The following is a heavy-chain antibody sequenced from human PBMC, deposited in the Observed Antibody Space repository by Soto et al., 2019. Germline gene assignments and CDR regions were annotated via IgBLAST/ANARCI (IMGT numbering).Heavy chain of an antibody. CDR2: VYYRGNT. V-gene: IGHV4-39*01. D-gene: IGHD6-13*01. CDR3: ARHKDTSSRYLLPEY. CDR1: GGSISSSSYY. J-gene: IGHJ4*02. Sequence: PSETLSLTCTVSGGSISSSSYYWGWMRQPPGKGLEWIGSVYYRGNTYYNPSLKSRVTTSVDTSKNQFSLKLYSVTAADTALYYCARHKDTSSRYLLPEYWGQGTLVTVSS.